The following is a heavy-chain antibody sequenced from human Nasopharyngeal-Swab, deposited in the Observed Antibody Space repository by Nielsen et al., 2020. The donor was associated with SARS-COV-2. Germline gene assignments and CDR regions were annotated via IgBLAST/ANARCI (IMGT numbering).Heavy chain of an antibody. CDR2: RYHGGNT. Sequence: SETLSLTCDVSGDSIISFNWWSGVRQSPGKGLEWIGERYHGGNTNYNPSLRSRVTISMDKSKNQFSLTLSSVTAADTAVYYCARNLYTTTWKTLFDFWGQGTLVTVSS. V-gene: IGHV4/OR15-8*02. D-gene: IGHD1-26*01. CDR3: ARNLYTTTWKTLFDF. CDR1: GDSIISFNW. J-gene: IGHJ4*02.